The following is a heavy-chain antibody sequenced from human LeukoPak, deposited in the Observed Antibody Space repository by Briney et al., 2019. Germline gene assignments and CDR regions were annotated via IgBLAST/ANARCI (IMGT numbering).Heavy chain of an antibody. CDR1: GYTFTGYY. Sequence: ASVKVSCKASGYTFTGYYMHWVRQAPGQGLEWMGWINPNSGGTNYAQKFQGRVTMTRDTSISTAYMELSRLRSDDTAVYYCATPPQNYYDSSGHDAFDIWGQGTMVTVSS. D-gene: IGHD3-22*01. J-gene: IGHJ3*02. CDR2: INPNSGGT. CDR3: ATPPQNYYDSSGHDAFDI. V-gene: IGHV1-2*02.